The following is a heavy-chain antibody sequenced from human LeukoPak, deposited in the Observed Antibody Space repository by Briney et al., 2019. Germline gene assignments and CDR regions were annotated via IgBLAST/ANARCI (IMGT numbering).Heavy chain of an antibody. CDR1: GFTFTSSA. V-gene: IGHV1-58*02. J-gene: IGHJ6*03. Sequence: GASVKVSCKASGFTFTSSAMQWVRQARGQRLEWIGWIVVGSGNTNYAQKFQERVTITRDMSTSAAYMELSSLRSEDTAVYYCAAVLGYCSSTSCPYYYMDVWGKGTTVTVSS. D-gene: IGHD2-2*01. CDR2: IVVGSGNT. CDR3: AAVLGYCSSTSCPYYYMDV.